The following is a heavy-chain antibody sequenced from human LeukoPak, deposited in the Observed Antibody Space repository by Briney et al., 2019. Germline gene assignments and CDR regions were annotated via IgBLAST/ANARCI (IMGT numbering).Heavy chain of an antibody. CDR3: AKDLFYSSSWYVGCFDY. J-gene: IGHJ4*02. V-gene: IGHV3-23*01. CDR1: GFTFSNYA. CDR2: ISGSGSST. Sequence: GGSLRLSCAASGFTFSNYAMSWVRQAPGKGLGWVSVISGSGSSTYYADSVKGRFTISRDNSKNTLYLQMNSLRAEDTAVYFCAKDLFYSSSWYVGCFDYWGQGTLVTVSS. D-gene: IGHD6-13*01.